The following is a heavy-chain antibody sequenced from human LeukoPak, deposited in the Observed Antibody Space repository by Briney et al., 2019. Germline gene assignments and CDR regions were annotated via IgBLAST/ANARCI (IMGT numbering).Heavy chain of an antibody. CDR3: TTGTGYYNYYYRMDV. V-gene: IGHV3-15*01. Sequence: PGGSLRLSCVASGFTFTNAWMTWVRQAPGKGLEWVGRIRTKTDGGTTDYAAPVKGRFTISRDDSKNTLYLQMNSLKTEDTAVYYCTTGTGYYNYYYRMDVGGKGTTVTVSS. J-gene: IGHJ6*04. CDR2: IRTKTDGGTT. D-gene: IGHD3-9*01. CDR1: GFTFTNAW.